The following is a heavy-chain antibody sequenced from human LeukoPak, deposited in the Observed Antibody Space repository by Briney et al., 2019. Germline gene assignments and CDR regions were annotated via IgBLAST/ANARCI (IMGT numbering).Heavy chain of an antibody. V-gene: IGHV3-74*01. CDR3: ARAVGYCSGDSCYYYFDY. D-gene: IGHD2-15*01. CDR1: GFTFSRYW. J-gene: IGHJ4*02. CDR2: INTDGSTT. Sequence: GGSLRLSCAASGFTFSRYWMHWVRRAPGKGLVWVSRINTDGSTTSYADSVKGRFTISRDNAKNTLYLQMNSLRAEVTAVYFCARAVGYCSGDSCYYYFDYWGQGTLVTVSS.